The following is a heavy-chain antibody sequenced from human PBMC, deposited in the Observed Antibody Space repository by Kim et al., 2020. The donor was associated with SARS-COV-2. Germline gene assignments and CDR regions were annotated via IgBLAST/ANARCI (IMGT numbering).Heavy chain of an antibody. J-gene: IGHJ4*02. CDR3: ARGNKVGATTCFDY. D-gene: IGHD1-26*01. Sequence: AQKFQGRVTITADESTSTAYMELSSLRSEDTAVYYCARGNKVGATTCFDYWGQGTLVTVSS. V-gene: IGHV1-69*01.